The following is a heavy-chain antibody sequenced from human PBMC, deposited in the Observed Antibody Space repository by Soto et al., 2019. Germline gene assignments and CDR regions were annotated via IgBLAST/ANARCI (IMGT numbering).Heavy chain of an antibody. D-gene: IGHD3-22*01. CDR1: GFTVSSNY. J-gene: IGHJ4*02. CDR2: IYSGGST. V-gene: IGHV3-53*02. CDR3: ASLLRGGYDYGTEDYYDSSGYYYDY. Sequence: EVQLVETGGGLIQPGGSLRLSCAASGFTVSSNYMSWVRQAPGKGLEWVSVIYSGGSTYYADSVKGRFTISRDNSKNTLYLQMNSLRAEDTAVYYCASLLRGGYDYGTEDYYDSSGYYYDYWGQGTLVTVSS.